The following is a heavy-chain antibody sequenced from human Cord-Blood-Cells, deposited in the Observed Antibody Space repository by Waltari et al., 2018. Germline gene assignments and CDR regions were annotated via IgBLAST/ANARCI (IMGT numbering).Heavy chain of an antibody. CDR2: IYHSGST. CDR1: GYSISSGYY. V-gene: IGHV4-38-2*01. J-gene: IGHJ4*02. D-gene: IGHD1-26*01. CDR3: ARVFRRGSYYDY. Sequence: QVQLQESGPGLVKPSETLSLTCAVSGYSISSGYYWGWIRQPPGKGLEWIGSIYHSGSTYYHPSLKSRVTISVDTSKNQFSLKLSSVTAADTVVYYCARVFRRGSYYDYWGQGTLVTVSS.